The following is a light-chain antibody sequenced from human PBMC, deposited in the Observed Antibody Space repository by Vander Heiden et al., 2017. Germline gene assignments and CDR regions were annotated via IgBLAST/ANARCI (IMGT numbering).Light chain of an antibody. V-gene: IGKV1-5*03. J-gene: IGKJ4*01. CDR2: KAS. CDR1: QSISTW. CDR3: QQYNSYLT. Sequence: IQMTQSPSTLSASVGDRVTITCRASQSISTWLAWYQQKPGKAPKLIIYKASSLESGVPSRFSGSGSGTEFTLTISSLQPDDFATYYCQQYNSYLTFGGGTKVEIK.